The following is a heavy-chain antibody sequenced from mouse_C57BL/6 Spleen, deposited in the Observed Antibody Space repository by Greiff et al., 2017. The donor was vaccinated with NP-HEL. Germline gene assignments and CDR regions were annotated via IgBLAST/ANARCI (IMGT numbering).Heavy chain of an antibody. CDR2: ISDGGSYT. V-gene: IGHV5-4*01. Sequence: EVQLQESGGGLVKPGGSLKLSCAASGFTFSSYAMSWVRQTPEKRLEWVATISDGGSYTYYPDNVKGRFTISRDNAKNNLYLQMSHLKSEDIAMYYCARDGGVRRPCDYWGQGTTLTVSS. J-gene: IGHJ2*01. CDR3: ARDGGVRRPCDY. CDR1: GFTFSSYA. D-gene: IGHD2-14*01.